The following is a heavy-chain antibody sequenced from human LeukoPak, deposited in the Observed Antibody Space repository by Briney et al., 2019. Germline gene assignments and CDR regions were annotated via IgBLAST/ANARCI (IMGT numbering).Heavy chain of an antibody. V-gene: IGHV1-8*03. CDR3: ARGYSSTMRTTGNDY. D-gene: IGHD1-1*01. CDR2: MNPNSGTT. CDR1: GYTFTNYD. Sequence: ASVKVSCKASGYTFTNYDINWVRQATGQGLEWMGWMNPNSGTTGYAQKFLGRVTITRNTSISTTYMELSSLRSEDTAVYYCARGYSSTMRTTGNDYWGQGTLVTVSS. J-gene: IGHJ4*02.